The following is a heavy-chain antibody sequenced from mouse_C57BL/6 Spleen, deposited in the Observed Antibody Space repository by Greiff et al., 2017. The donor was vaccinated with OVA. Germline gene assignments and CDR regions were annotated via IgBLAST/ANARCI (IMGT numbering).Heavy chain of an antibody. CDR1: GFSLTSYG. CDR2: IWSGGGT. CDR3: ARMTFAY. V-gene: IGHV2-2*02. Sequence: QVQLQQSGPGLVQPSQSLSITCTVSGFSLTSYGVHWVRQSPGKGLEWLGVIWSGGGTDYYAAFISRLSISKDNSNSQVFFTMNSLQANDAAKYYCARMTFAYWGQGTLVTVSA. J-gene: IGHJ3*01.